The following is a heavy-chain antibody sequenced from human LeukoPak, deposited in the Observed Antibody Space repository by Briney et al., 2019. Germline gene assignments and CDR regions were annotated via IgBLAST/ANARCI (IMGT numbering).Heavy chain of an antibody. V-gene: IGHV3-23*01. Sequence: GGSLRLSCAASGFTFSSYAMSWVRQAPGKGLEWDSAISGSGGSTYYADSVKGRFTISRDNSKNTLYLQMNSLRAEDTAVYYCARDLYYDILTGYYSPGYFDYWGQGTLVTVSS. CDR2: ISGSGGST. D-gene: IGHD3-9*01. CDR3: ARDLYYDILTGYYSPGYFDY. J-gene: IGHJ4*02. CDR1: GFTFSSYA.